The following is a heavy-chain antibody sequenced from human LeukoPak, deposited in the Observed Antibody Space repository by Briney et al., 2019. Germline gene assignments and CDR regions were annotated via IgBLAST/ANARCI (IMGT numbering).Heavy chain of an antibody. CDR2: IVGSSST. J-gene: IGHJ4*02. Sequence: AGSLRLSCAASGFTFSNFAMTWVRQAPGKGLEWVSSIVGSSSTYYADSLKGRFTISRDNAKNSLYLQMNSLRAEDTAVYYCARIGAGSSRDYWGQGTLVTVSS. CDR1: GFTFSNFA. CDR3: ARIGAGSSRDY. D-gene: IGHD6-13*01. V-gene: IGHV3-21*01.